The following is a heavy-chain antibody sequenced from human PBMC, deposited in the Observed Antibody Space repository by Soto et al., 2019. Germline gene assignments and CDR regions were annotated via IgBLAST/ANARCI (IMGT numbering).Heavy chain of an antibody. V-gene: IGHV3-7*01. CDR3: ARGRPGYGTASGIYFDY. CDR2: INQDATEN. Sequence: EVQLMQSGGALVQPGGSLRLSCVASGFTFNSYWMTWVRQAPGKGPEWVASINQDATENDSVDSIKGRFTISRDSDTNSVSLHMNSLRAEDTAVYYCARGRPGYGTASGIYFDYWGQGALVTVSS. D-gene: IGHD5-18*01. J-gene: IGHJ4*02. CDR1: GFTFNSYW.